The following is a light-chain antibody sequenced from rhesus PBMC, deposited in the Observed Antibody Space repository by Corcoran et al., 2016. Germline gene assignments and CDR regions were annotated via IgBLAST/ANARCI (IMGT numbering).Light chain of an antibody. CDR3: CSYRRQNSFV. V-gene: IGLV2S9*01. CDR2: DVT. J-gene: IGLJ6*01. Sequence: QSALTQPRSVSASLGQSVTISCTGTSNDVGGYNDVSWYQQYSGTAPRLLIYDVTKRPSGVSDRFSGSKSGNSASLTISGLQAEDEADYYGCSYRRQNSFVFGSGTELTVL. CDR1: SNDVGGYND.